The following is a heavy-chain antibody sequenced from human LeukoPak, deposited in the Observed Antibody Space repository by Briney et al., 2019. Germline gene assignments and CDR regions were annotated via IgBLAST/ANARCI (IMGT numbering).Heavy chain of an antibody. V-gene: IGHV3-7*01. Sequence: GGSLRLSCAASGFTFSSYWMSWVRQAPGRGREWVANIKQDGSGKYYVDSVKGRFTISRDNAKNSLYLQMNSLRAEDTAVYYCAREVYDGVLDYWGQGTLVTVSS. CDR1: GFTFSSYW. CDR2: IKQDGSGK. CDR3: AREVYDGVLDY. J-gene: IGHJ4*02. D-gene: IGHD3-3*01.